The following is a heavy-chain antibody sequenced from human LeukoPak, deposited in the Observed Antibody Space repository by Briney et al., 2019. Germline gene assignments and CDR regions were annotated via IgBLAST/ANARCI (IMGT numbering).Heavy chain of an antibody. CDR3: ARVASKGENWFDP. CDR1: GFTFSDFI. CDR2: ISTSSSPI. Sequence: TGGSLRLSCAASGFTFSDFIMNWVRQAPGKGLEWVSYISTSSSPIYYADSVKGRSTISRDNAKNSLYLQMNSLRVEDTAVYYCARVASKGENWFDPWGQGTLVTVSS. D-gene: IGHD3-16*01. V-gene: IGHV3-48*01. J-gene: IGHJ5*02.